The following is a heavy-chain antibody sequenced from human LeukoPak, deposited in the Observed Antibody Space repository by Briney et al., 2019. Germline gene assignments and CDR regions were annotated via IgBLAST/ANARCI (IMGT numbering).Heavy chain of an antibody. J-gene: IGHJ4*02. CDR2: ICDSGST. V-gene: IGHV4-39*01. D-gene: IGHD6-19*01. CDR3: ARHIRRQWLSEFDY. Sequence: SETLSLTCTVSGVSISSSSYCWGWIRQPPGMGLEWVGSICDSGSTYHNVSLKSRVTMSVDTPKNQFSLNLRSVTAADTTVYYCARHIRRQWLSEFDYWGQGTLVTVSS. CDR1: GVSISSSSYC.